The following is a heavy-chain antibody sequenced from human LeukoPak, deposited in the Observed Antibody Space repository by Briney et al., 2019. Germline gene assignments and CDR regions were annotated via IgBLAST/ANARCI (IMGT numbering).Heavy chain of an antibody. CDR1: GGSISSYY. V-gene: IGHV4-4*07. J-gene: IGHJ3*02. D-gene: IGHD1-26*01. CDR2: IYTSGTT. CDR3: ARGVGRRTFDI. Sequence: SETLSLTCTVSGGSISSYYWSWIRQPAGKGLEWIGRIYTSGTTNYNPSLKSRVTMSIDTSKNHFSLKLSSVTAADTAVYYCARGVGRRTFDIWAKGHWSPSLQ.